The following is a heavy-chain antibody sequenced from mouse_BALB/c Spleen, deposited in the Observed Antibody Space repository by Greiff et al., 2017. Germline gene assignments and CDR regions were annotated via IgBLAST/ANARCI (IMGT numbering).Heavy chain of an antibody. CDR1: GFSLTSYG. CDR3: ARGGYGSSYSAWFAY. J-gene: IGHJ3*01. D-gene: IGHD1-1*01. Sequence: VKLVESGPGLVAPSQSLSITCTVSGFSLTSYGVHWVRQPPGKGLEWLGVIWAGGSTNYNSALMSRLSISKDNSKSQVFLKMNSLQTDDTAMYYCARGGYGSSYSAWFAYWGQGTLVTVSA. V-gene: IGHV2-9*02. CDR2: IWAGGST.